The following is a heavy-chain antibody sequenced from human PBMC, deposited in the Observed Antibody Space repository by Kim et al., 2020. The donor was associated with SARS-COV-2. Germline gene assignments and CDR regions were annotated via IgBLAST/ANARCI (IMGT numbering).Heavy chain of an antibody. CDR1: GYSISSGYY. J-gene: IGHJ4*02. V-gene: IGHV4-38-2*02. CDR2: IYHSGST. Sequence: SETLSLTCSVSGYSISSGYYWGWIRQSPGKGLEWIGSIYHSGSTYYNPSLKSRVTISVDTSKNQFSLRLNSVTAADTAVYYCTSKYYYDSSGDYYADWWGQGTLVTVSS. CDR3: TSKYYYDSSGDYYADW. D-gene: IGHD3-22*01.